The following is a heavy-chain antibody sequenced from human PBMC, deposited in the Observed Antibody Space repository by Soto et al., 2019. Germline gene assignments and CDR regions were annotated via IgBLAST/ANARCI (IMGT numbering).Heavy chain of an antibody. CDR1: GGSISSSSYY. CDR3: ARHQALAYDILTGFFF. D-gene: IGHD3-9*01. J-gene: IGHJ4*02. V-gene: IGHV4-39*01. Sequence: ASETLSLTCTVSGGSISSSSYYWGWIRQPPGKGLEWIGSIYYSGSTYYNPSLKSRVTISVDTSKNQFSLKLSSVTAADTAVYYCARHQALAYDILTGFFFWGQGTLVTVSS. CDR2: IYYSGST.